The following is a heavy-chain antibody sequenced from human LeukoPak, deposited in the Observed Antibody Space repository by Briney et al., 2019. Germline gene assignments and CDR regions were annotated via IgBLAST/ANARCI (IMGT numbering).Heavy chain of an antibody. CDR2: INPSDGST. CDR1: GYTFTTYY. CDR3: ARVYNGGFFDY. V-gene: IGHV1-46*01. J-gene: IGHJ4*02. Sequence: ASVKVSFKASGYTFTTYYMHWVRQAPGQGLEWMGIINPSDGSTGYAQKFQGRVTMTRDTSTSTVYMDLSGLRSEDTAVYYCARVYNGGFFDYWGQGTLVTVSS. D-gene: IGHD2-8*01.